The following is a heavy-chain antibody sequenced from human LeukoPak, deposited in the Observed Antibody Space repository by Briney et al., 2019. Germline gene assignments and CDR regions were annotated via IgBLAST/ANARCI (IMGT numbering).Heavy chain of an antibody. CDR1: VFTFSSYW. CDR2: INSDGSST. CDR3: ARRGDYYYYYGMDV. D-gene: IGHD2-21*02. J-gene: IGHJ6*02. Sequence: GGSLRLSCAASVFTFSSYWMHWVRQAPGKGLVCVSRINSDGSSTSYADSVKGRFTISRDNAKNTLYLQMNSLRAEDTAVYYCARRGDYYYYYGMDVWGQGTTVTVSS. V-gene: IGHV3-74*01.